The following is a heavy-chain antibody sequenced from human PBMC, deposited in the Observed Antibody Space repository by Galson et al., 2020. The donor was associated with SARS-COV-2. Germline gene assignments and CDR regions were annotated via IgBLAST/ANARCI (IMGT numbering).Heavy chain of an antibody. CDR3: ARVEARYFDWLLLSDQNYYGMDV. V-gene: IGHV3-21*01. J-gene: IGHJ6*02. CDR2: ISSSSSYI. D-gene: IGHD3-9*01. Sequence: GESLKISCAASGFTFSSYSMNWVRQAPGKGLEWVSSISSSSSYIYYGDSVKGRFNISSENAKNSLYLQMNSLRAEDTAVYYCARVEARYFDWLLLSDQNYYGMDVWGQGTTVTVSS. CDR1: GFTFSSYS.